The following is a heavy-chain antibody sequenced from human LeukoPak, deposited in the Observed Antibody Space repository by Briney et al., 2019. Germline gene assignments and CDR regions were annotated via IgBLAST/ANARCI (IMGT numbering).Heavy chain of an antibody. CDR3: ARGPMEAYYYYGMDV. J-gene: IGHJ6*02. V-gene: IGHV4-30-2*01. Sequence: SQTLSLTCAVSGGSISSGGYSWSWIRQPPGKGLEWIGYIYHSGSTYYNPSLKSRVTISVDRSKNQFSLKLSSVTAADTAVYYCARGPMEAYYYYGMDVWGQGTTVTVSS. CDR1: GGSISSGGYS. CDR2: IYHSGST. D-gene: IGHD3-10*01.